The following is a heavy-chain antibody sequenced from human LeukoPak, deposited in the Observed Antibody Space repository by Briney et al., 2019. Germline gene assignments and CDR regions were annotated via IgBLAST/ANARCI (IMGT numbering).Heavy chain of an antibody. CDR2: ISLNSAAI. D-gene: IGHD3-22*01. Sequence: PGGSLRLSCAASGFAFSSYSMNWARQPPGKGLKWVASISLNSAAIFYADSVKGRFTISRDNAKNSLHLQMDSLRAEDTAVYYCTKHITTDATTPFYYGMDVWGQGTTVTVSS. V-gene: IGHV3-21*01. CDR1: GFAFSSYS. J-gene: IGHJ6*02. CDR3: TKHITTDATTPFYYGMDV.